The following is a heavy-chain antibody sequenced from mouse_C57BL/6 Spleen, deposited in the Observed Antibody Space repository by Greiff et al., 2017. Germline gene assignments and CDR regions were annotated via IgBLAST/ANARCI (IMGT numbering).Heavy chain of an antibody. CDR3: ARTAQAYFDY. V-gene: IGHV5-17*01. D-gene: IGHD3-2*02. CDR2: ISSGSSTI. J-gene: IGHJ2*01. CDR1: GFTFSDYG. Sequence: VQLKESGGGLVKPGGSLKLSCAASGFTFSDYGMHWVRQAPEKGLEWVAYISSGSSTIYYADTVKGRFTISRDNAKNTLFLQMTSLRSEDTAMYYCARTAQAYFDYWGQGTTLTVSS.